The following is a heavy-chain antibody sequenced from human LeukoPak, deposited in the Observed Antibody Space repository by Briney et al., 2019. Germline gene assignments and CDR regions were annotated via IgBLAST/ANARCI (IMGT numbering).Heavy chain of an antibody. CDR3: AKGDYLGIWYYYYYMDV. V-gene: IGHV1-2*02. CDR1: GYTFSGYY. J-gene: IGHJ6*03. Sequence: GASVKVSCKASGYTFSGYYMHWLRQAPGQRVEWMGWINPNSGGTNYAQKFQGRVTMTRDTSISTAYMELSRLRSDDTAVYYCAKGDYLGIWYYYYYMDVWGKGTTVTVSS. CDR2: INPNSGGT. D-gene: IGHD4-17*01.